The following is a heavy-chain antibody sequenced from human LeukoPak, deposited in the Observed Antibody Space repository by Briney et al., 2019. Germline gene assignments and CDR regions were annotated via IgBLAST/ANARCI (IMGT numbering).Heavy chain of an antibody. V-gene: IGHV3-74*01. D-gene: IGHD3-16*01. J-gene: IGHJ5*02. Sequence: GGSLRLSCVASGFTFSTYWMHWVRQAPGKGLVWVARIHSDGSSTTYADSVKGRFTISRDNAKNTLYLQMNSLRAEDTAVYYCARAPIPYDRSRTDYRFDPWGQGTLVTVAS. CDR2: IHSDGSST. CDR1: GFTFSTYW. CDR3: ARAPIPYDRSRTDYRFDP.